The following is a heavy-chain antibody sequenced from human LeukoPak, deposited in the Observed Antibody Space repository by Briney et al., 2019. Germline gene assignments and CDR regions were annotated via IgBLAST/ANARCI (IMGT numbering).Heavy chain of an antibody. Sequence: ASVKVSCKVSGYTLTELSMHWVRQAPGKGLEWMGGFDPEDGETIYAQKFQGRVTMTEDASTDTAYMELSSLRSEDTAVYYCATEYSSGWYGDAFDIWGQGTMVTVSS. CDR1: GYTLTELS. D-gene: IGHD6-19*01. J-gene: IGHJ3*02. V-gene: IGHV1-24*01. CDR3: ATEYSSGWYGDAFDI. CDR2: FDPEDGET.